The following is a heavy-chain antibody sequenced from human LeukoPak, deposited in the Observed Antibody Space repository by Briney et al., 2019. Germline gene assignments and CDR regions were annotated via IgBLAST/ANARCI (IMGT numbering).Heavy chain of an antibody. D-gene: IGHD2-15*01. CDR1: GYSFTSYW. Sequence: GESLQISCKGSGYSFTSYWISWVRQMPGKGLEWMGRIDPSDSYTNYSPSFQGHVTISADKSISTAYLQWSSLKASDTAMYYCATHPAYCSGGSCYGNWFDSWGQGTLVTVSS. V-gene: IGHV5-10-1*01. CDR2: IDPSDSYT. J-gene: IGHJ5*01. CDR3: ATHPAYCSGGSCYGNWFDS.